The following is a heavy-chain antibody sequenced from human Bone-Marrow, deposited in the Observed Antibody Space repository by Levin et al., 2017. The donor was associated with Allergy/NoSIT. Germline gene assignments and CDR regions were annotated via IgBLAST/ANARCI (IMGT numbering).Heavy chain of an antibody. CDR1: GFTFSSYW. J-gene: IGHJ4*02. CDR3: ASIGSDGDYVHY. D-gene: IGHD4-17*01. Sequence: GGSLRLSCAASGFTFSSYWMHWVRQAPGKGLVWVSRINSDGSSTSYADSVKGRFTISRDNAKNTLYLQMNSLRAEDTAVYYCASIGSDGDYVHYWGQGTLVTVSS. V-gene: IGHV3-74*01. CDR2: INSDGSST.